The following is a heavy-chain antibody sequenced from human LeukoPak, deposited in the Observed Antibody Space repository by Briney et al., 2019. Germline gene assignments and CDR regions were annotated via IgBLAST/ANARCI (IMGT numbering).Heavy chain of an antibody. Sequence: PQTLSLTCAVHGVSFSGNYWSWIRQSPEKGLEWIGEIYNSRNTTYNPSLKSRVTISADTSENQLSLRLTSVTAADTALYYCARIRCSPTDNTCYNYWGQATLVTVSS. CDR1: GVSFSGNY. V-gene: IGHV4-34*01. CDR2: IYNSRNT. J-gene: IGHJ4*02. CDR3: ARIRCSPTDNTCYNY. D-gene: IGHD2/OR15-2a*01.